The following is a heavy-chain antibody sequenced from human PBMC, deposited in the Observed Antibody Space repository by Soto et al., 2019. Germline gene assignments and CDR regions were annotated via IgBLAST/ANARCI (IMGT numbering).Heavy chain of an antibody. CDR3: ARESDDYVLGSYRHTDY. V-gene: IGHV3-7*01. Sequence: EVQLVESGGGLVQPGGSLRLSCAASGFTFSSYWMSWVRQAPGKGLEWVANIKQDGSEKYYVDSVKGRFTISRDNAKNSLYLQMNSLRAEDTAVYYCARESDDYVLGSYRHTDYWGQGTLVTVSS. CDR1: GFTFSSYW. J-gene: IGHJ4*02. CDR2: IKQDGSEK. D-gene: IGHD3-16*02.